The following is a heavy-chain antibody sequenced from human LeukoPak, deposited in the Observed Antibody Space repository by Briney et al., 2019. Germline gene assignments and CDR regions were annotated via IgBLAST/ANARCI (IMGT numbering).Heavy chain of an antibody. CDR1: GFTFGSFW. Sequence: GGSLRLSCAASGFTFGSFWMHWVRQVPGKGLVWVSRIDPYETPTTTTYADSVRGRFPISRDNAKNTLYLQMDSLRVEDTAVYYCVKDHTGKEDRWGQGTLVTVSS. D-gene: IGHD1-1*01. CDR3: VKDHTGKEDR. CDR2: IDPYETPTTT. V-gene: IGHV3-74*03. J-gene: IGHJ4*02.